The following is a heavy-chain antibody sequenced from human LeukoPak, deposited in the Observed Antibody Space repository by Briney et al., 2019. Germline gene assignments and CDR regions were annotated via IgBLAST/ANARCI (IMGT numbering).Heavy chain of an antibody. J-gene: IGHJ4*02. V-gene: IGHV3-21*01. CDR2: ISSSSSYI. Sequence: GGSLRLSCAASGFTFSSYSMNWVRQAPGEGLEWVSSISSSSSYIYYADSVKGRFTISRDNAKNSLYLQMNSLRAEDTAVYYCARDLGCTTSCYAGYWGQGTLVTVSS. D-gene: IGHD2-2*01. CDR1: GFTFSSYS. CDR3: ARDLGCTTSCYAGY.